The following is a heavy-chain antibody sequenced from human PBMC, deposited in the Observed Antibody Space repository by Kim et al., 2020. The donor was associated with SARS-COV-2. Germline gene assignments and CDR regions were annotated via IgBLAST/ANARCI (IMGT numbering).Heavy chain of an antibody. CDR2: IYWDDDK. CDR3: VRRDLVQLEGDYGMDV. J-gene: IGHJ6*02. V-gene: IGHV2-5*02. D-gene: IGHD1-1*01. Sequence: SGPTLVNPTQTLTLTCTFSGFSLSTSGVGVGWIRQPPGKALEWLALIYWDDDKRYSPSLKSRLTITKDTSKNQVVLTMTNMDPVDTATYYCVRRDLVQLEGDYGMDVWGQGTTVTVSS. CDR1: GFSLSTSGVG.